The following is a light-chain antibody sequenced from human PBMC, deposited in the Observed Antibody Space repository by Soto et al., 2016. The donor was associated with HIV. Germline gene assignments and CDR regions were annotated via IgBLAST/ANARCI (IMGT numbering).Light chain of an antibody. CDR2: KAS. Sequence: DIQMTQSPSTLPASVGDRVTITCRASQSISSWLAWYQQKPEKAPKLLIYKASSLERGVPSRFSGSGSGTEFTLTISSLQPDDFATYYCQQYHSHSLTFGGGSKVEI. J-gene: IGKJ4*01. CDR1: QSISSW. CDR3: QQYHSHSLT. V-gene: IGKV1-5*03.